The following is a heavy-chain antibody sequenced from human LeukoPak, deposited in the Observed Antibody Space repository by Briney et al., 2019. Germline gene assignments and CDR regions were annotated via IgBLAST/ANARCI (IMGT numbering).Heavy chain of an antibody. Sequence: GGSLRLSCTASGITFGDYAMSWFRQAPGKGLEWVGFIRSKAYGGTTVYAASVKGRFTISRDDSKSIAYLQMNSLKTEDTAVYYCTRERGYGSGSYYKRDYYYGMDVWGQGTTVTVSS. CDR3: TRERGYGSGSYYKRDYYYGMDV. CDR2: IRSKAYGGTT. D-gene: IGHD3-10*01. CDR1: GITFGDYA. J-gene: IGHJ6*02. V-gene: IGHV3-49*03.